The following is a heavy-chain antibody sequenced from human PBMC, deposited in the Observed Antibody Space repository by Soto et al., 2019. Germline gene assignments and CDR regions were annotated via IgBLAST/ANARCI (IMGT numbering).Heavy chain of an antibody. CDR3: AKPSNASCTNGVCYSNWFDT. Sequence: ASVKVSCKVSGYTLTELSMHWVRQAPGKGLEWMGGFDPEDGETIYAQKFQGRVTMTEDTSTDTAYMELSSLRSEDTAVYYCAKPSNASCTNGVCYSNWFDTWGQGTLVTVSS. J-gene: IGHJ5*02. D-gene: IGHD2-8*01. CDR2: FDPEDGET. V-gene: IGHV1-24*01. CDR1: GYTLTELS.